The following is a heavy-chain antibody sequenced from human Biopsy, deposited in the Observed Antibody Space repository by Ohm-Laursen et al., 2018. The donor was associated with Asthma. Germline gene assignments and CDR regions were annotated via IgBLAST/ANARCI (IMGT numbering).Heavy chain of an antibody. V-gene: IGHV1-69*01. CDR2: INSVFGTT. Sequence: GSSVKVSCKSLGGAFNTYVIGWARQAPGQGREWMGGINSVFGTTTYPQKFQDRVTITADDSTSTVYMELSSLRSEDTAVYYCARKAGSCISRTCYSLDFWGQGTLVTVSS. J-gene: IGHJ4*02. CDR1: GGAFNTYV. CDR3: ARKAGSCISRTCYSLDF. D-gene: IGHD2-2*01.